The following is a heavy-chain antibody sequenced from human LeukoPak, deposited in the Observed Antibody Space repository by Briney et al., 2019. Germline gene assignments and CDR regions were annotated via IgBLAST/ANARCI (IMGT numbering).Heavy chain of an antibody. V-gene: IGHV3-33*01. CDR1: GFTFSSDG. J-gene: IGHJ6*02. CDR2: IWYDGSNK. CDR3: AREGASSGPGYYYYGMDV. Sequence: PGGSLRLSCAASGFTFSSDGMHWGRQAPGKGLEWVAVIWYDGSNKYYADSVKGRFTISRDNSKNTLYLQMNSLRAEDTAVYYCAREGASSGPGYYYYGMDVWGQGTTVTVSS. D-gene: IGHD6-19*01.